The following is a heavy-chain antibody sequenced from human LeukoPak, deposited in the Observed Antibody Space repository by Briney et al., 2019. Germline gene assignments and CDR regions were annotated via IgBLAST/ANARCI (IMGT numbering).Heavy chain of an antibody. Sequence: ASVKVSCKTSGYTFTSYAMNWVRQAPGQGLEWMGWINTGTGSPTNAQGFTGRFVFSLDTSVSTAYLQISSLKAEDTAIYYCARGAFSYGFNDFDNWGQGTLVTVSS. CDR1: GYTFTSYA. D-gene: IGHD5-18*01. CDR2: INTGTGSP. J-gene: IGHJ4*02. V-gene: IGHV7-4-1*02. CDR3: ARGAFSYGFNDFDN.